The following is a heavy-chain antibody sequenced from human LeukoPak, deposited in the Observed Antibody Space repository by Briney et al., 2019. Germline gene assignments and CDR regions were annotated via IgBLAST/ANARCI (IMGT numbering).Heavy chain of an antibody. CDR2: GDAGAHT. D-gene: IGHD5-24*01. CDR3: ARVTGGYNLVDY. V-gene: IGHV3-74*01. CDR1: GFTFSNYW. J-gene: IGHJ4*02. Sequence: GGSLRLSCAASGFTFSNYWMHWVRQAPGKGLVWVSRGDAGAHTFYADSVKGRFAMSRDNAKNTLYLQMNSLRAEDTAVYYCARVTGGYNLVDYWGQGTLVTVSS.